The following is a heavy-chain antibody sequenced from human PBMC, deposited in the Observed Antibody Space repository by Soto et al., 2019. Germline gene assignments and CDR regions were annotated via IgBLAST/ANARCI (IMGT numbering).Heavy chain of an antibody. D-gene: IGHD2-2*02. Sequence: QVQLVQSGAEVKKPGSSVKVSCKASGGTFSSYAISWVRQAPGHGLEWMGGIIPIFGTANYAQKFQGRVTITADESTSTAYMELSSLISEDTAVYYCALCSSTSCYKVTTVTTSYYGMDVWGQGTTVTVSS. V-gene: IGHV1-69*01. CDR1: GGTFSSYA. CDR2: IIPIFGTA. CDR3: ALCSSTSCYKVTTVTTSYYGMDV. J-gene: IGHJ6*02.